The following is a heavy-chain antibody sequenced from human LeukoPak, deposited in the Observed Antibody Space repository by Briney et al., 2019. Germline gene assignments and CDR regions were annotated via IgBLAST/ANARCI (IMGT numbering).Heavy chain of an antibody. CDR1: GYRFTRCG. V-gene: IGHV1-18*04. CDR2: IGISYGDT. D-gene: IGHD2-15*01. CDR3: ARDVLNRCIGGICPIDD. J-gene: IGHJ4*02. Sequence: ASVTVSCKGSGYRFTRCGITWVRQPPGRGLEWVGWIGISYGDTYYEQKFQGRATMTRDTSTTTAYMELRGLRSDDAALYCCARDVLNRCIGGICPIDDWGEGSHATVCS.